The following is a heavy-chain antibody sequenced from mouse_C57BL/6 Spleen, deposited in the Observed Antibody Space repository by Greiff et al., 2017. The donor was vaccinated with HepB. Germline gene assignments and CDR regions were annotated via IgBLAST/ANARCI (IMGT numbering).Heavy chain of an antibody. V-gene: IGHV5-16*01. CDR3: ARGGYYGSSLFDY. Sequence: VQLKESEGGLVQPGRSMKLSCTASGFTFSDYYMAWVRQVPEKGLEWVANINYDGSSTYYLDSLKSRFIISRDNAKNILYLQMSSLKSEDTATYYCARGGYYGSSLFDYWGQGTTLTVSS. J-gene: IGHJ2*01. CDR1: GFTFSDYY. CDR2: INYDGSST. D-gene: IGHD1-1*01.